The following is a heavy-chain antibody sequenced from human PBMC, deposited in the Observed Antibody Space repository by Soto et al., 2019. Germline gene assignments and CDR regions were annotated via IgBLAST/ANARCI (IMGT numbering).Heavy chain of an antibody. V-gene: IGHV4-59*08. CDR2: ISYIGST. CDR3: ARRGGSTPWDWAFDI. CDR1: GGSTSSYH. Sequence: QVQLQESGPGLVKPSETLSLTCTVSGGSTSSYHWSWIRQPPGKGLEWIGYISYIGSTDYNPSLKSRVTISVDTSKNQFSLNLRSVPAADTAMYYCARRGGSTPWDWAFDIWGQGTMLTVSS. D-gene: IGHD2-2*01. J-gene: IGHJ3*02.